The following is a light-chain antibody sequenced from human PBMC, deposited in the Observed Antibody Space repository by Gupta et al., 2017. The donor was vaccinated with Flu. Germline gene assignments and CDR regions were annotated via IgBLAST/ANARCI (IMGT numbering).Light chain of an antibody. CDR3: AVWDDSLSGPYV. J-gene: IGLJ1*01. Sequence: QSVLPQPPSASGTPGQRVTISCSGRSSNIGINHVYWYQQIAGTAPRLLIYGNNQRPSGVPDRFSVSKSGTSASLAISGPRSEDEAEYYCAVWDDSLSGPYVFGTGTKVTVL. V-gene: IGLV1-47*01. CDR1: SSNIGINH. CDR2: GNN.